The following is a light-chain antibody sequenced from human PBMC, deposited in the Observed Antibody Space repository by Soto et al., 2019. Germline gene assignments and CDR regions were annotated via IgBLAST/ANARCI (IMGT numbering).Light chain of an antibody. Sequence: EIVMTQSPATLSVSPGERATLSCRASQSVSSNLAWYQQKPGQAPRLLIYDASTRANGIPARFSGSGSGTEFTPIISSLLSEDFAVYYCQQYSNWPPWTFGQGTQVDIK. J-gene: IGKJ1*01. CDR3: QQYSNWPPWT. CDR1: QSVSSN. V-gene: IGKV3-15*01. CDR2: DAS.